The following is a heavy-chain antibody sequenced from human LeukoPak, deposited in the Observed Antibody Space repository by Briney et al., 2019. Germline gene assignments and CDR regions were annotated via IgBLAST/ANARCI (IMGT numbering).Heavy chain of an antibody. D-gene: IGHD5-12*01. V-gene: IGHV3-11*01. CDR2: ISRSGSTI. J-gene: IGHJ6*02. CDR3: AREDSGYDLGRYYYGMDV. CDR1: GFTFSDDY. Sequence: PGGSLRLSCAASGFTFSDDYMSWVRQAPGKGLEWGSYISRSGSTIYYADSVKGRFTLFRDKAKNSVYLQKNRLRAEDTAVYYCAREDSGYDLGRYYYGMDVWGQGPTVTVSS.